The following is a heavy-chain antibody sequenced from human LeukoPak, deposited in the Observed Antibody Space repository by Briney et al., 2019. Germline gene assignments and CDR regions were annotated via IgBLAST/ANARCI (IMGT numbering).Heavy chain of an antibody. Sequence: SETLSFTCTVSGGSISSYYWSWIRQPAGKGLEWIGRIYTSGSTNYNPSLKSRVTMSVDTSKNQFSLKLSSVTAADTAVYYCARAPLRGSGNYYYYMDVWGKGTTVTVSS. V-gene: IGHV4-4*07. D-gene: IGHD3-10*01. CDR1: GGSISSYY. CDR2: IYTSGST. J-gene: IGHJ6*03. CDR3: ARAPLRGSGNYYYYMDV.